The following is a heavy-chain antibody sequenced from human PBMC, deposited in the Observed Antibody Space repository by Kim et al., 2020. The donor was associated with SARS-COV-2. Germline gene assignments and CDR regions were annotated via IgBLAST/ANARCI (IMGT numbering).Heavy chain of an antibody. D-gene: IGHD2-8*01. V-gene: IGHV1-24*01. CDR3: ATDLDGADAYYFDY. Sequence: AQKYQGRVHMTEDTSTDTAYMELSSLGSEDTAVYYCATDLDGADAYYFDYWGQGTLVTVSS. J-gene: IGHJ4*02.